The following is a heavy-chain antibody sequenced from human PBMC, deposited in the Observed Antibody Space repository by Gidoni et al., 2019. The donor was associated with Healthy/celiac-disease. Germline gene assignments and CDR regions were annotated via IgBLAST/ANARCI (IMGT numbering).Heavy chain of an antibody. Sequence: FTISRDNSKNTLYLQMNSLRAEDTAVYYCAKDREAAAGMEFDYWGQGTLVTVSS. D-gene: IGHD6-13*01. CDR3: AKDREAAAGMEFDY. V-gene: IGHV3-23*01. J-gene: IGHJ4*02.